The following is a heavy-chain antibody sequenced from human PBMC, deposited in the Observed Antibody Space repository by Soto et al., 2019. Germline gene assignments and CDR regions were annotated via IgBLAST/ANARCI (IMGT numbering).Heavy chain of an antibody. Sequence: GASVKVSCKASGYTFTSYGISWVRQAPGQGLEWMGWISGDNGKANYAQKFQDRLTLTTDTSTSTAYMELKSLTSDDTAVYYCARDLVWGGQATVMSENWFDPWGQGTVVTVSS. CDR1: GYTFTSYG. V-gene: IGHV1-18*01. CDR2: ISGDNGKA. J-gene: IGHJ5*02. D-gene: IGHD4-4*01. CDR3: ARDLVWGGQATVMSENWFDP.